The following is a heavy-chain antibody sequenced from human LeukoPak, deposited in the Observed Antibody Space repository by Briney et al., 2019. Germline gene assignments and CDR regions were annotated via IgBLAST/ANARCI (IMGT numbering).Heavy chain of an antibody. CDR2: IYPADSDT. J-gene: IGHJ2*01. D-gene: IGHD2-21*01. V-gene: IGHV5-51*01. Sequence: CICIIYPADSDTRYSPSFQGQGTISADKSISTAYLQWSSLKASDTAMYYCARRNDWYFDLWGRGTLVTVSS. CDR3: ARRNDWYFDL.